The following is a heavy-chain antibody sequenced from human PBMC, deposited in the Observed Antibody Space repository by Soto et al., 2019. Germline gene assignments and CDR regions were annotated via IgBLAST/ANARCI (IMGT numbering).Heavy chain of an antibody. CDR1: GFTFSSYG. V-gene: IGHV3-33*01. J-gene: IGHJ4*02. CDR3: ARDCAVYSIVLYQSGGFDS. Sequence: QVQLVESGGGVVQPGRSLRLSCAASGFTFSSYGMHWVRQAPGKGLEWVAVIWYDGSNKYYAASVKGRFTISRDHSKNPLYLQTNSPTTEHTSLYYCARDCAVYSIVLYQSGGFDSWGQRTLVTVSS. D-gene: IGHD6-19*01. CDR2: IWYDGSNK.